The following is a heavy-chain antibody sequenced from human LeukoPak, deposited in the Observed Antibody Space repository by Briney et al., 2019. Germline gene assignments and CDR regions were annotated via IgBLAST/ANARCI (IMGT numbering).Heavy chain of an antibody. CDR1: GGSISSGGYS. J-gene: IGHJ3*02. D-gene: IGHD5-12*01. Sequence: SETLSLTCTVSGGSISSGGYSWSWIRQHPGKGLEWIGYIYYSGSTYYNPSLKSRVTISVDTSKNQFSLKLSSVTAADTAVYYCARDVATMAGEAFDIWGQGTMVTVSS. CDR2: IYYSGST. CDR3: ARDVATMAGEAFDI. V-gene: IGHV4-31*03.